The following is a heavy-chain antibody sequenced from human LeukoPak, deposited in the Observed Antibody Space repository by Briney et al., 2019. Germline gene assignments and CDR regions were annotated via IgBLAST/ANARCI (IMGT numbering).Heavy chain of an antibody. CDR3: ARPLPRYYDSRGYYSVWFDP. J-gene: IGHJ5*02. V-gene: IGHV4-34*01. Sequence: SETLPLTCAVYGGSFSGYYWSWIRQPPGKGLEWIGEINHSGSTNYNPSLKSRVTISVDTSKNQFSLKLSSVTAADTAVYYWARPLPRYYDSRGYYSVWFDPWGQGTLVTVSS. D-gene: IGHD3-22*01. CDR1: GGSFSGYY. CDR2: INHSGST.